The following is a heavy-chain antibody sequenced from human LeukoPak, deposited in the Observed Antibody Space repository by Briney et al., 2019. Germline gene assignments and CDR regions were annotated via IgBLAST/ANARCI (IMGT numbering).Heavy chain of an antibody. J-gene: IGHJ4*02. CDR2: FSGSGGTT. D-gene: IGHD4-17*01. V-gene: IGHV3-23*01. CDR1: GFTFSSYA. CDR3: AKDHSDDYGDSN. Sequence: GGSLRLSCAASGFTFSSYAMNWVRQAPGRGQEWVSGFSGSGGTTYYADSVKGRFTISRDNSKNTLYLQMDSLDAEDTAVHYCAKDHSDDYGDSNWRQRTLVTVSS.